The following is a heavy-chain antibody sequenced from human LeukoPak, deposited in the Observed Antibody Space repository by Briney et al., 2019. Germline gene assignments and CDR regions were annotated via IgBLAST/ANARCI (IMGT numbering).Heavy chain of an antibody. J-gene: IGHJ4*02. CDR1: GFTFSSYW. V-gene: IGHV3-7*01. Sequence: PGGSLRLSCAASGFTFSSYWMSWVRQAPGKGLEWVANIKQDGSEKYYVDSVKGRFTISRDNAKNSLYLQMNSLRAEDTAVYYWERYRHNFWCGYPYSFDFGGQGTMVTVPS. D-gene: IGHD3-3*01. CDR2: IKQDGSEK. CDR3: ERYRHNFWCGYPYSFDF.